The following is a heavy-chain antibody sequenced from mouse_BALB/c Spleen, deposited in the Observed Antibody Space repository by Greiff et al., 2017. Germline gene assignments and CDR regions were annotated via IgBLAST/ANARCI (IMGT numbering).Heavy chain of an antibody. Sequence: EVHLVESGGGLVKPGGSLKLSCAASGFTFSDYYMYWVRQTPEKRLEWVATISDGGSYTYYPDSVKGRFTISRDNAKNNLYLQMSSLKSEDTAMYYCARDGDGNYAMDYWGQGTSVTVSS. D-gene: IGHD2-1*01. V-gene: IGHV5-4*02. CDR3: ARDGDGNYAMDY. CDR2: ISDGGSYT. J-gene: IGHJ4*01. CDR1: GFTFSDYY.